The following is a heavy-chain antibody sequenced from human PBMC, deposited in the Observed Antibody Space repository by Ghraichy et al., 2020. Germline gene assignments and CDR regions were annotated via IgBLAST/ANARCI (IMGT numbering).Heavy chain of an antibody. CDR2: VWYDGSNK. Sequence: GSLRLSCAASGFTFTTYGMHWVRQAPGKGLEWVAVVWYDGSNKYYADSVKGRFTISRDNSKNTLYLQMNSLRAEDTAVYYCARDEQLAIDYWGQGTLVTVSS. V-gene: IGHV3-33*01. CDR3: ARDEQLAIDY. D-gene: IGHD6-6*01. J-gene: IGHJ4*02. CDR1: GFTFTTYG.